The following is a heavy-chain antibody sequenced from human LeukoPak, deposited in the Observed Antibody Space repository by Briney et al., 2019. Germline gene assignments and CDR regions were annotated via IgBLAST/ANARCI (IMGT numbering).Heavy chain of an antibody. V-gene: IGHV3-30*01. J-gene: IGHJ4*02. D-gene: IGHD6-13*01. CDR1: GFTFSSYA. CDR2: ISYDGSNK. CDR3: ARDLSSIAAAGTDSPLDY. Sequence: QTGGSLRLSCAASGFTFSSYAMHWVRQAPGKGLEWVAVISYDGSNKYYADSVKGRFTISRDNSKNTLYLQMNSLRAEDTAVYYGARDLSSIAAAGTDSPLDYWGQGTLVTVSS.